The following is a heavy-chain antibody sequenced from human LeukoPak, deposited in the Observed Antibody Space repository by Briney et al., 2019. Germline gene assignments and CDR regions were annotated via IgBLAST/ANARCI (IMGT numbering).Heavy chain of an antibody. J-gene: IGHJ3*02. CDR2: IYYSGST. Sequence: PSETLSLTCTVSGGSISSYYWSWIRQPPGKGLEWIGYIYYSGSTNYNPSLRSRVTISVDTSKNQFSLKLSSVTAADTAVYYCARGPGSGSQGAFDIWGQGTMVTVSS. D-gene: IGHD1-26*01. V-gene: IGHV4-59*01. CDR3: ARGPGSGSQGAFDI. CDR1: GGSISSYY.